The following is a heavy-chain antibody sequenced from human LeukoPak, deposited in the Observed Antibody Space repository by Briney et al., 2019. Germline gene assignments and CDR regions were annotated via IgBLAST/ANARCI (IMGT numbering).Heavy chain of an antibody. Sequence: GGSLRRSCAASGFTFSSYSMNWVREAPGKGLEWVSSISSSSSYIYYADPVKGRFTISRDNAKNSLYLQMNSLRAEDTAVYYCARALAGYGMDVWGQGTTVTVSS. CDR3: ARALAGYGMDV. CDR2: ISSSSSYI. V-gene: IGHV3-21*01. D-gene: IGHD3-3*02. J-gene: IGHJ6*02. CDR1: GFTFSSYS.